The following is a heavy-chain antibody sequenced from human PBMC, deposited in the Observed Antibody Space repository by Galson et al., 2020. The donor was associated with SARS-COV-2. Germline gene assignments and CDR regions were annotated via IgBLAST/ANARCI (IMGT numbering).Heavy chain of an antibody. CDR3: AKDSRLYGVNAVGAFDI. CDR2: IGASGAGT. Sequence: GGSLRLSCAASGFTFSSHVMTWVRQAPGKGLEWVSGIGASGAGTYYADSVQGRFTIYRDNSKNMLYLQMNSLRAEDSALYYCAKDSRLYGVNAVGAFDIWGQGTMVTVSS. CDR1: GFTFSSHV. J-gene: IGHJ3*02. D-gene: IGHD3-3*01. V-gene: IGHV3-23*01.